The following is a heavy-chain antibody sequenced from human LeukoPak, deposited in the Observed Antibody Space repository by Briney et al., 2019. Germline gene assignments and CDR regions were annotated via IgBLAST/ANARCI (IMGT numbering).Heavy chain of an antibody. CDR1: GYNFTSFW. D-gene: IGHD4/OR15-4a*01. Sequence: GESLKISCKGSGYNFTSFWIGWVRQMPGRGLEWMGIIYPGDSDSRYSPSFQGQVTISADKSINTAYLQFISLKTSDTAMYYCARRGRLWTDSWGQGTLVTVSS. CDR2: IYPGDSDS. CDR3: ARRGRLWTDS. V-gene: IGHV5-51*01. J-gene: IGHJ4*02.